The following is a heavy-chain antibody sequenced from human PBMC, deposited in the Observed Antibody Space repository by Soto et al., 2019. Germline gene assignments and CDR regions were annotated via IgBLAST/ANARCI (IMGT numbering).Heavy chain of an antibody. J-gene: IGHJ6*02. Sequence: GGSLRLSCAASGFTFSSYGMHWVRQAPGKGLEWVAVISYDGSNKYYADSVKGRFTISRDNSKNTLYLQMNSLRAEDTAVYYCAKDRAFGVVKAYYYGMDVWGQGTTVTVSS. V-gene: IGHV3-30*18. CDR2: ISYDGSNK. CDR3: AKDRAFGVVKAYYYGMDV. D-gene: IGHD3-3*01. CDR1: GFTFSSYG.